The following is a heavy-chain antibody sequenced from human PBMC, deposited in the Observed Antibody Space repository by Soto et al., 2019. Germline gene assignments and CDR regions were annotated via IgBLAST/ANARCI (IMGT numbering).Heavy chain of an antibody. CDR3: ARGPWGSNRSNGGYYYYGMDV. D-gene: IGHD3-16*01. V-gene: IGHV4-34*01. J-gene: IGHJ6*02. Sequence: SETLSLTCAVYGGSFSGYYWSWIRQPPGKGLEWIGEINHSGSTNYNPSLKSRVTISVDTSKNQFSLKLSSVTAADTAVYYCARGPWGSNRSNGGYYYYGMDVWGQGTTVTVSS. CDR1: GGSFSGYY. CDR2: INHSGST.